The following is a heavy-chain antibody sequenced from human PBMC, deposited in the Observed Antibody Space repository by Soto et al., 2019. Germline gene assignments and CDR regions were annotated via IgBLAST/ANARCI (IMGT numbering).Heavy chain of an antibody. CDR1: GFTFSSYA. D-gene: IGHD3-22*01. CDR2: ISGSGGST. J-gene: IGHJ5*02. Sequence: GGSLRLSCAAPGFTFSSYAMSWVRQAPGKGLEWVSDISGSGGSTYYADSVKGRFTISRDNSKNTLYLQMNSLRAEDTAVYYCAKVEGKEYYYDSSGYPTWGQGTLVTVSS. CDR3: AKVEGKEYYYDSSGYPT. V-gene: IGHV3-23*01.